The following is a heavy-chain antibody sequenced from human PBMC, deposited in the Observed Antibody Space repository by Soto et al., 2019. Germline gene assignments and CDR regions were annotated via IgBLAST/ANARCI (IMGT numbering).Heavy chain of an antibody. D-gene: IGHD3-22*01. CDR1: GGSFSGYY. CDR2: INHSGST. J-gene: IGHJ4*02. Sequence: LETLSLTCAVYGGSFSGYYWSWIRQPPGKGLEWIGEINHSGSTNYNPSLKSRVTISVDTSKNQFSLKLSSVTAADTAVYYCARANYYDSSGDYWGQGTLVTVSS. V-gene: IGHV4-34*01. CDR3: ARANYYDSSGDY.